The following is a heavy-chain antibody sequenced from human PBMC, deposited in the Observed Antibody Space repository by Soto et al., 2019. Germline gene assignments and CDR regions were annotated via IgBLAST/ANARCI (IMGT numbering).Heavy chain of an antibody. V-gene: IGHV3-30-3*01. Sequence: ESGGGVVQPGRSLRLSCAASGFTFSSYAMHWVRQAPGKGLEWVAVISYDGSNKYYADSVKGRFTISRDNSKNTLYLQMNSLRAEDTAVYYCARDHIERGAAAAVFDYWGQGTLVTVSS. J-gene: IGHJ4*02. D-gene: IGHD6-13*01. CDR1: GFTFSSYA. CDR2: ISYDGSNK. CDR3: ARDHIERGAAAAVFDY.